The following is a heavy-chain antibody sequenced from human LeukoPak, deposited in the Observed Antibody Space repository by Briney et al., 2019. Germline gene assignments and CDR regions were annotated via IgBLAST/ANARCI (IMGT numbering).Heavy chain of an antibody. CDR2: INANSGGT. CDR1: GYTFTGYY. CDR3: AKGEVSYGSGSPHFDY. Sequence: GASVKVSCKASGYTFTGYYLHWVRQAPGQGLEWMGRINANSGGTDYAQKFQGRVTMTRGTSTTTAYMELSSLTSDDTAVYFCAKGEVSYGSGSPHFDYWAQGILVTVSS. D-gene: IGHD3-10*01. V-gene: IGHV1-2*02. J-gene: IGHJ4*02.